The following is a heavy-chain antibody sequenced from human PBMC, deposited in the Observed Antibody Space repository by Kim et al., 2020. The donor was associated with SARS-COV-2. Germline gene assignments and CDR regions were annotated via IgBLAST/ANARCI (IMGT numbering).Heavy chain of an antibody. J-gene: IGHJ4*02. V-gene: IGHV4-34*01. D-gene: IGHD6-13*01. CDR3: ARDGRRQLVLLQFDY. Sequence: PSLKSRVTISVDTSKNQFSLKLSSVTAADTAVYYCARDGRRQLVLLQFDYWGQGTLVTVSS.